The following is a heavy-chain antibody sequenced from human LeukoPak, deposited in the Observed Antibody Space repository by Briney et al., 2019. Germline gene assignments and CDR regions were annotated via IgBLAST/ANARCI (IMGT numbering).Heavy chain of an antibody. CDR2: IIPIFGTA. J-gene: IGHJ4*02. CDR3: ARDPSCSSAACYNGIMDY. V-gene: IGHV1-69*13. D-gene: IGHD2-2*02. CDR1: GGTFSSYA. Sequence: ASVKVSCKASGGTFSSYAISWVRQAPGQGLEWMGGIIPIFGTASYAQKFQGRVTITADESTSTAYMELSSLRSDDTAVYYCARDPSCSSAACYNGIMDYWGQGTLVTVSS.